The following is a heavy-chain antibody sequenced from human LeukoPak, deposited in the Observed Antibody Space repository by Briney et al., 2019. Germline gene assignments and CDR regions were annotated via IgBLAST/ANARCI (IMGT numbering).Heavy chain of an antibody. V-gene: IGHV1-18*01. CDR1: GGTFSSYA. CDR3: THSSGY. CDR2: ISAYNGNT. J-gene: IGHJ4*02. Sequence: ASVKVSCKASGGTFSSYAISWVRQAPGQGLEWMGWISAYNGNTNYAQKLQGRVTMTTDTSTSTAYMELRSLRSDDTAGCYCTHSSGYWGQGTLVTVSS.